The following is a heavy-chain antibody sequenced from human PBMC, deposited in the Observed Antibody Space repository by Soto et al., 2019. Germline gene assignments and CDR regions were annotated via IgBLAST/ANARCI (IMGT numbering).Heavy chain of an antibody. J-gene: IGHJ5*02. Sequence: PEETLSLTCGVSGDSISNSRFYWAWIRQAPGKGLEWIGHISYSVTTIYNPSLRGRVSFSIDTSKNQFSLNLRSVTAADTAIYYCARRVAMTDNFEGNWLDPWGQGTLVTVSS. CDR1: GDSISNSRFY. CDR2: ISYSVTT. V-gene: IGHV4-61*05. CDR3: ARRVAMTDNFEGNWLDP. D-gene: IGHD3-9*01.